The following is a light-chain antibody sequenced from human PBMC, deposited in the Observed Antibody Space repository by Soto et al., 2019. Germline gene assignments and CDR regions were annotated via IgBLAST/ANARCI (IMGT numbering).Light chain of an antibody. CDR2: GAS. V-gene: IGKV3-20*01. CDR1: QSVSSNY. J-gene: IGKJ3*01. CDR3: QQYGSSPFT. Sequence: EIVLTQSPGTLSLSPGERATLSCRARQSVSSNYLAWFQQKPGQAPRLLFYGASSRAPGIPDRFSGSGSGTDFTLTISRLEPEDFAVYSCQQYGSSPFTFGPGTTVDIK.